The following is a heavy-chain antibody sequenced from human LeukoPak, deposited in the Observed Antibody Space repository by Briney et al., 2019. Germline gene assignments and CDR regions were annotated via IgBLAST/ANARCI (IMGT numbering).Heavy chain of an antibody. V-gene: IGHV4-34*01. Sequence: SETLSLTCTVSGGSISSYYWSWIRQPPGKGLEWIGEINHSGSTNYNPSLKSRVTISVDTSKNQFSLKLSSVAAADTAVYYCARMYYYDSSGYFPSRRAFDIWGQGTMVTVSS. CDR3: ARMYYYDSSGYFPSRRAFDI. J-gene: IGHJ3*02. CDR2: INHSGST. CDR1: GGSISSYY. D-gene: IGHD3-22*01.